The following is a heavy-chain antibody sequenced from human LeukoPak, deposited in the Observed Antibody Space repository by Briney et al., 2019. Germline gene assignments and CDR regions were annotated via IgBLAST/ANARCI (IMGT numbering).Heavy chain of an antibody. CDR2: IKQDGSEK. Sequence: GGSLRLSCAASGFTFSGSAMHWVRQASGKGLEWVANIKQDGSEKYYVDSVKGRFTISRDNAKNSLYLQMNSLRAEDTAVYYCAGGRWELLGGNYWGQGTLVTVSP. CDR1: GFTFSGSA. J-gene: IGHJ4*02. V-gene: IGHV3-7*02. CDR3: AGGRWELLGGNY. D-gene: IGHD1-26*01.